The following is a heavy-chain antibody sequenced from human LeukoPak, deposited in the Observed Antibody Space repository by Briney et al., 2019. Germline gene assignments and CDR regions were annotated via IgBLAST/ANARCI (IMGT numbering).Heavy chain of an antibody. J-gene: IGHJ4*02. CDR3: ARDTTRWFSPSDH. CDR1: GFTFRNYA. D-gene: IGHD2-15*01. Sequence: PGGSLRLSCAASGFTFRNYAMTWVRQAPGKGLEWVSAIGPTGWSTYYADSVKGRFTISRDNSKNTLYLQMNSLRADDTAVYYCARDTTRWFSPSDHWGQGTLVTVSS. CDR2: IGPTGWST. V-gene: IGHV3-23*01.